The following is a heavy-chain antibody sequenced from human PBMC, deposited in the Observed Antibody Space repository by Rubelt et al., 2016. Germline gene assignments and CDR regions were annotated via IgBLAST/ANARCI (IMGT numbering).Heavy chain of an antibody. CDR2: IYPGDSDA. J-gene: IGHJ4*02. CDR1: GYSFTNYW. Sequence: EEQLVQSGTEVKKPGESLKIACKGSGYSFTNYWIGWVRQMPGKGLEWMGIIYPGDSDARYSPSFQGQVTISADKSISTAYLQWSLKASDTAMYYCARHGRDSRSWYYFDYWGQGTLVTVSS. CDR3: ARHGRDSRSWYYFDY. D-gene: IGHD6-13*01. V-gene: IGHV5-51*01.